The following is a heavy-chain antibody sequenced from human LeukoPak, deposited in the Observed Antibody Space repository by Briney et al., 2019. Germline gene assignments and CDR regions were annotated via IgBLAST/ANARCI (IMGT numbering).Heavy chain of an antibody. J-gene: IGHJ3*02. D-gene: IGHD3-22*01. Sequence: GGSLRLSCAASGFSFSGYPISWVRQAPGKGLEWVSAISPGSDYKLYADSVKGRFTISRDNSRNTLSLQMDSLRPEDTAVYYCAKSSSGYTDALDIWGQGTMVTVSS. CDR2: ISPGSDYK. V-gene: IGHV3-23*01. CDR1: GFSFSGYP. CDR3: AKSSSGYTDALDI.